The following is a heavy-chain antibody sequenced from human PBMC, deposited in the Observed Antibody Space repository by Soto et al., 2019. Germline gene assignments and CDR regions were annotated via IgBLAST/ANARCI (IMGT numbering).Heavy chain of an antibody. J-gene: IGHJ6*03. CDR2: ISSNGVGT. D-gene: IGHD6-6*01. CDR3: ARRARPDFYYMDD. CDR1: EFTLSGYA. Sequence: EVQLAESGGGLAQPGGSLRLSCAASEFTLSGYAMDWVRQAPGKGLEYVSGISSNGVGTYYANSVQGRFTISRDTSKNTVYLQMGSLRPEDMAVYYCARRARPDFYYMDDWGKGTTVTVS. V-gene: IGHV3-64*01.